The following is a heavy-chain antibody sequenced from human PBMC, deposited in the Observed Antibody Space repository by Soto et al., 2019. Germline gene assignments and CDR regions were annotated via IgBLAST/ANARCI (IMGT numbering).Heavy chain of an antibody. CDR2: IYYSGIT. V-gene: IGHV4-31*03. J-gene: IGHJ6*02. CDR1: GGSISSGGYY. CDR3: ASGTEVSPSWDV. D-gene: IGHD1-26*01. Sequence: QVQLQESGPGLVKPSQTLSLTCTVSGGSISSGGYYWSWIRQHPGKGLEWIGYIYYSGITHYNPSLESRATISEDTSKTKFTLETSAVAAADRAVYYCASGTEVSPSWDVWGQGNTVTV.